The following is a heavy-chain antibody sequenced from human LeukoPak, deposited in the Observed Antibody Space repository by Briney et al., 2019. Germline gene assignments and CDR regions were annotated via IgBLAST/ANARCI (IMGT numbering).Heavy chain of an antibody. D-gene: IGHD3-3*01. CDR3: ASLSDRYDFWSGYYFFDY. V-gene: IGHV4-38-2*02. CDR1: GYSISSGYY. J-gene: IGHJ4*02. Sequence: SETLSLTCTVSGYSISSGYYWGRIRQPPGKGLEWIGSIYHSGSTYYNPSLKSRVTISVDTSKNQFSLKLSSVTAADTAVNYCASLSDRYDFWSGYYFFDYWGQGTLVTVSS. CDR2: IYHSGST.